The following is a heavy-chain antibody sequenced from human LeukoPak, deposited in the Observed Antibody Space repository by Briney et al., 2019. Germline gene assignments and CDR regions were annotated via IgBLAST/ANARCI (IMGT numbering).Heavy chain of an antibody. CDR1: GFTFGDYA. Sequence: GGSLRLSCSTSGFTFGDYAMSWVRQAPGKGLEWVGFIRAKAYGGATKYAASVNGRFSISRDDSQSIANLQMNDLKTEDTAVYYCTRAPHPRCSSSGCYLDYWGQGTLVTVSS. J-gene: IGHJ4*02. V-gene: IGHV3-49*04. CDR2: IRAKAYGGAT. CDR3: TRAPHPRCSSSGCYLDY. D-gene: IGHD2-2*01.